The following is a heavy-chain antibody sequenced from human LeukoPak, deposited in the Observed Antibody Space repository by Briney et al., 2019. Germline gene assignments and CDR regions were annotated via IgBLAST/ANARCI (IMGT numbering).Heavy chain of an antibody. CDR3: ARGPSIVVVVAALGY. J-gene: IGHJ4*02. Sequence: GGSLRLSCAASGFTFSSYGMSWVRQAPGKGLEWVSAISGSGGSTYYADSVKGRFTISRDHPKNTLYLQMKSLRAEHTAVYYCARGPSIVVVVAALGYWGQGTLVTVSS. CDR1: GFTFSSYG. D-gene: IGHD2-15*01. CDR2: ISGSGGST. V-gene: IGHV3-23*01.